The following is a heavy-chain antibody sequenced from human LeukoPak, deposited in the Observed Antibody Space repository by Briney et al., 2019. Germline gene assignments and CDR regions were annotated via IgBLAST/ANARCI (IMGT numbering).Heavy chain of an antibody. CDR2: VSVYNGNT. V-gene: IGHV1-18*01. D-gene: IGHD1-26*01. Sequence: GASVKVSCKASGYTFTSYGISWVRQAPGQGLEWMGWVSVYNGNTNYAQKLQGRVTMTTDTSTSTAYMELRSLRSDDTAVYYCASIVGGLNWFDPWGQGTLVTVSS. CDR1: GYTFTSYG. J-gene: IGHJ5*02. CDR3: ASIVGGLNWFDP.